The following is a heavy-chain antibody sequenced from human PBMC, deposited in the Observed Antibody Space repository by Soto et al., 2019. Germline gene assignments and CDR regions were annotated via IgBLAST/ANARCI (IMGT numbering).Heavy chain of an antibody. D-gene: IGHD3-3*01. CDR3: AHSYYDPLYYYYMDV. Sequence: QITLKESGPTLVKPTQTLTLTCTFSGFSLSTSGVGVGWIRQPPGKALERLALIYWDDDKRYSPSLTSRLTIAEDTSKNQVVLTMTNMDPVDTATYYCAHSYYDPLYYYYMDVWGKGTTVTVSS. CDR1: GFSLSTSGVG. CDR2: IYWDDDK. V-gene: IGHV2-5*02. J-gene: IGHJ6*03.